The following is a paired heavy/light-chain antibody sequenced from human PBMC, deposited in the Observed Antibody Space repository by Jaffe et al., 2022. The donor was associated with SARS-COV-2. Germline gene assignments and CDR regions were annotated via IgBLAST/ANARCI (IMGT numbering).Light chain of an antibody. CDR1: SSNIGAGYD. CDR3: QSYDSSLSGWV. V-gene: IGLV1-40*01. CDR2: VNN. J-gene: IGLJ3*02. Sequence: QSVLTQPPSVSGAPGQRVTISCTGSSSNIGAGYDVHWYQQLPGTAPKLLIFVNNNRPSGVPDRFSGSKSGTSASLAITGLQAEDEADYYCQSYDSSLSGWVFGGGTRLTVL.
Heavy chain of an antibody. V-gene: IGHV3-33*01. CDR3: ARPKGTTVLTQSPMDF. CDR1: GFTFSSHG. Sequence: QVQLVESGGGVVQPGRSLRLSCAASGFTFSSHGMHWVRQAPGKGLEWVAVIWYDGGNKYYADSVKGRFTISGDNSKNTLYLQMNSLRAEDTAVYYCARPKGTTVLTQSPMDFWGQGSLVTVSS. CDR2: IWYDGGNK. D-gene: IGHD4-17*01. J-gene: IGHJ4*02.